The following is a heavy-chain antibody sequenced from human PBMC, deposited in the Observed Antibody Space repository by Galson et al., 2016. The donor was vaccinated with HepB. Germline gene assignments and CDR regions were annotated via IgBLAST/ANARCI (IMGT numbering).Heavy chain of an antibody. CDR1: GGSISSPYW. D-gene: IGHD5-24*01. CDR2: IYHSGTT. J-gene: IGHJ4*02. CDR3: ARRDGFNQYYFDY. Sequence: ETLSLTCAASGGSISSPYWWNWVRQPPGKGLEWIGEIYHSGTTSYNPSLKSRVTISIDKSKNRFSLKLNSVTAADTAVFYCARRDGFNQYYFDYWGQGTLITVSS. V-gene: IGHV4-4*02.